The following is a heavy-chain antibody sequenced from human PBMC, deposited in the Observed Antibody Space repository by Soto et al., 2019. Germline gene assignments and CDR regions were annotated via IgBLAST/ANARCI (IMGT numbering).Heavy chain of an antibody. Sequence: EVQLVESGGGLVQPGGSLRLSCAASGFTFSSSRMHWVRQAPGKGLVWVSRINNDGSITNYADSVKGRFTISRDNAKNTLYLQMNSLRAEDTAVYYCARVGNGYYWGQGSLVTFSS. CDR2: INNDGSIT. CDR3: ARVGNGYY. V-gene: IGHV3-74*01. D-gene: IGHD1-1*01. CDR1: GFTFSSSR. J-gene: IGHJ4*02.